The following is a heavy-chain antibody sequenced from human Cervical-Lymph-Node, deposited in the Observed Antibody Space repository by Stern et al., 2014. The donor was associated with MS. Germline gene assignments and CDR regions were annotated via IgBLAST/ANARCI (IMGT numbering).Heavy chain of an antibody. V-gene: IGHV3-23*04. CDR2: ISGSGGST. J-gene: IGHJ4*02. CDR3: AKSTVTSLSDY. D-gene: IGHD4-17*01. Sequence: EVQLVESGGGLEQLGGPLGLSWAASGFTFSSYAMRWVRQAPGKGLEWVSAISGSGGSTYYADSVKGRFTISRDNSKNTLYLQMNSLRAEDTAVYYCAKSTVTSLSDYWGQGTLVTVSS. CDR1: GFTFSSYA.